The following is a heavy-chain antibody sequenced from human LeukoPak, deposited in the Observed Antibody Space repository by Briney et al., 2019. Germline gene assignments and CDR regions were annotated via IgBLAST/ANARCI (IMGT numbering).Heavy chain of an antibody. CDR2: IRYDGSNK. V-gene: IGHV3-30*02. CDR3: ARGEVGATGIDY. CDR1: GFTFSSYG. D-gene: IGHD1-26*01. J-gene: IGHJ4*02. Sequence: PGGSLRLSCAASGFTFSSYGMHWVRQAPGKGLEWVAFIRYDGSNKYYADSVKGRFTISRDNSKNTLYLQMNSLRAEDTAVYYCARGEVGATGIDYWGQGTLVTVSS.